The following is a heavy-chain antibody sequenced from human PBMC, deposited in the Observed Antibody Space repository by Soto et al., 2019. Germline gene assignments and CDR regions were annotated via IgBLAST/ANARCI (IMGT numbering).Heavy chain of an antibody. Sequence: GGSLRLSCAASGFTFSYYYMSWIRQAPGKGLEWASYISSSSSYTNYADSVKGRFTISRDNAKNSLYLQMNSLRAEDTAVYYCARMYYYDSSGSEYNWFDPWGQGTLVTVSS. D-gene: IGHD3-22*01. CDR2: ISSSSSYT. V-gene: IGHV3-11*06. CDR3: ARMYYYDSSGSEYNWFDP. CDR1: GFTFSYYY. J-gene: IGHJ5*02.